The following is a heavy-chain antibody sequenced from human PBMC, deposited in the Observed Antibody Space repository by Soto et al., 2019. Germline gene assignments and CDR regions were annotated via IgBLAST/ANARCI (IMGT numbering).Heavy chain of an antibody. Sequence: GGSLRLSCAASGFTFSSYGMHWVRQAPGKRLEWVAVISYDGSNKYYADSVKGRFTISRDNSKNTLYLQMNSLRAEDTAVYYCAKEGSSSSWGMDVWGQGTTVTVSS. D-gene: IGHD6-6*01. CDR2: ISYDGSNK. V-gene: IGHV3-30*18. CDR1: GFTFSSYG. J-gene: IGHJ6*02. CDR3: AKEGSSSSWGMDV.